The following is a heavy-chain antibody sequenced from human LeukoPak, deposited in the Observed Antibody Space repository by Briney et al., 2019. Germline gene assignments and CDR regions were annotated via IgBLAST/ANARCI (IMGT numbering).Heavy chain of an antibody. D-gene: IGHD4-17*01. CDR3: AKDRTDGDYTFDY. V-gene: IGHV3-33*06. J-gene: IGHJ4*02. CDR2: IWYDGSNK. CDR1: GFTFSSYG. Sequence: GGSLRLSCAASGFTFSSYGMHWVRQAPGKGLEWVAVIWYDGSNKYYADSVKGRFTISRDNSKNTPYLQMNSLRAEDTAVYYCAKDRTDGDYTFDYWGQGTLVTVSS.